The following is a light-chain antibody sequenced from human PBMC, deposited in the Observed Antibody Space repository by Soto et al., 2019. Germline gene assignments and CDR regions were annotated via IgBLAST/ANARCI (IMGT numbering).Light chain of an antibody. V-gene: IGKV3-11*01. CDR1: QSVSSY. Sequence: EIVLTQSPATLSLSPGERATLSCRASQSVSSYLAWYQQKPGQAPRLLIYDASNRATGIPARFSGSGSGTDFTHTISILEPEDFAVYYCQQRSNWPPYTFGQGTKLEIK. CDR2: DAS. J-gene: IGKJ2*01. CDR3: QQRSNWPPYT.